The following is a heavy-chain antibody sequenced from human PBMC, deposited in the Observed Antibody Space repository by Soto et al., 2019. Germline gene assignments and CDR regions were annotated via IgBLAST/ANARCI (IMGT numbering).Heavy chain of an antibody. V-gene: IGHV3-21*01. CDR1: GFTFSSYS. CDR3: ARLSNEFDAFDI. CDR2: ISSSSSYI. Sequence: ESGGGLVKPGGSLRLSCAASGFTFSSYSMNWVRQAPGKGLEWVSSISSSSSYIYYADSVKGRFTLSRDNAKNSLYLQMNSLRAEDTAVYYCARLSNEFDAFDIWGQGTMVTVSS. D-gene: IGHD3-16*02. J-gene: IGHJ3*02.